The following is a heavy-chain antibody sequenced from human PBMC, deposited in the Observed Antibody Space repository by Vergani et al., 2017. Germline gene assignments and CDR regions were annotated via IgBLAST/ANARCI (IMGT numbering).Heavy chain of an antibody. D-gene: IGHD2-15*01. CDR3: ARDSGAYCSGGSCYFDAFDI. V-gene: IGHV4-59*01. CDR2: IYYSGST. J-gene: IGHJ3*02. CDR1: GGSISSYY. Sequence: QVQLQESGPGLVKPSETLSLTCTVSGGSISSYYWSWIRQPPGKGLEWIGYIYYSGSTNYNPSLNSRVTISVDTSKNPFSLKLSSVTAADTAVYYCARDSGAYCSGGSCYFDAFDIWGQGTMVTVSS.